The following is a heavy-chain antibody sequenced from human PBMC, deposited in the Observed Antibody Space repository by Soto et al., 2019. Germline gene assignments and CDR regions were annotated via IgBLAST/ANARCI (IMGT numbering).Heavy chain of an antibody. CDR1: GYTFTSYG. CDR2: ISAYNGNT. J-gene: IGHJ4*02. Sequence: QVQLVQSGAEVKKPGASVKVSCKASGYTFTSYGISWVRQAPGQGLEWMGWISAYNGNTNYAQKLQGRVTMTTDTSTSTAYMELRSLRSDDTAVYYCARDGYCSGGSCYSATVTTSFDYWGQGTLVTASS. D-gene: IGHD2-15*01. CDR3: ARDGYCSGGSCYSATVTTSFDY. V-gene: IGHV1-18*01.